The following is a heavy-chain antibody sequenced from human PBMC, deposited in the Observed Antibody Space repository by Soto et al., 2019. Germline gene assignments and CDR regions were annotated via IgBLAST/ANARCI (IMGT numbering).Heavy chain of an antibody. D-gene: IGHD1-7*01. CDR3: ARETKVNWHYGGAGGFDP. V-gene: IGHV1-69*12. J-gene: IGHJ5*02. Sequence: QVQLVQSGAEVKKPGSSVKVSCKASGGTFSSYAISWVRQAPGQGLEWMGGIIPIFGTENYAQKFQGRVTITADESTSTAYMELSSLRSEDTAVYYCARETKVNWHYGGAGGFDPWGQGTLVTVSS. CDR2: IIPIFGTE. CDR1: GGTFSSYA.